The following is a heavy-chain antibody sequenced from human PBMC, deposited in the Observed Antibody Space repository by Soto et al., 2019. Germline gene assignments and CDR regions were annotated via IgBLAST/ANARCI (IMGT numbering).Heavy chain of an antibody. CDR2: INPHGGST. CDR3: ARSSGGNFGIIIEGTNWFAP. D-gene: IGHD1-26*01. Sequence: ASVKVSCKASGYTFTSYDINWVRQATGQVLELMGVINPHGGSTAYAQKFKGRVTLTRDTSASTVYMEVSSLTSEDTAMYYCARSSGGNFGIIIEGTNWFAPWGQGTLVTVSS. J-gene: IGHJ5*02. V-gene: IGHV1-8*01. CDR1: GYTFTSYD.